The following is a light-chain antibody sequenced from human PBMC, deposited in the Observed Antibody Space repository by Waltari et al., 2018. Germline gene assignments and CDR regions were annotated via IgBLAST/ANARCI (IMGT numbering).Light chain of an antibody. CDR2: KTS. CDR1: LSIDRW. Sequence: DIQMTQSPSTLSASVGDRVTITCRASLSIDRWLAWHQQKPGKAPKALIYKTSSLESGVPSRFSGSGSGTEFTLTISSLQPDDFATYYCQQYYSDSITFGQGTRLEIK. CDR3: QQYYSDSIT. J-gene: IGKJ5*01. V-gene: IGKV1-5*03.